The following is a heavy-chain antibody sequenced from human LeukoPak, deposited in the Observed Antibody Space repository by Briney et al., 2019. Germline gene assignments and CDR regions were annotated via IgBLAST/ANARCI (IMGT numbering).Heavy chain of an antibody. CDR1: ELPFTTIA. CDR3: AIMHPYYDGNGYWVQ. J-gene: IGHJ4*02. CDR2: ISVSGTST. V-gene: IGHV3-23*01. D-gene: IGHD3-22*01. Sequence: GGPLSPPFAALELPFTTIARIWFRKPPGKGLDWSSGISVSGTSTSNADSVKGRFTISRDSPRNTLYLQMNSLRAEDTALYYCAIMHPYYDGNGYWVQWGQGTLVTVSS.